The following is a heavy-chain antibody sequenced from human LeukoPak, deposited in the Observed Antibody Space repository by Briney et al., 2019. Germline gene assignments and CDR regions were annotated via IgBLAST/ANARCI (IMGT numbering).Heavy chain of an antibody. Sequence: GGSLRLSCTASGFTFGDYAMSWSRQAPGKGLEWVGLIRSKAYGGTTEYAASVKGRFTISRDDSKSIAYLQMNSLKTEDTAVYYCTREGSYPTYWGQGTLVTVSS. V-gene: IGHV3-49*03. D-gene: IGHD1-26*01. CDR1: GFTFGDYA. CDR3: TREGSYPTY. J-gene: IGHJ4*02. CDR2: IRSKAYGGTT.